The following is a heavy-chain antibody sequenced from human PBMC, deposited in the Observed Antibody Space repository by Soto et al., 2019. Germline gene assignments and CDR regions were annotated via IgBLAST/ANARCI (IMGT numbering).Heavy chain of an antibody. CDR3: AAGYMTTVTTRYYYYGMDV. CDR2: IVVGSGNT. J-gene: IGHJ6*02. CDR1: GFTFTSSA. V-gene: IGHV1-58*01. Sequence: ASVKVSCKASGFTFTSSAVQWVRQARGQRLEWIGWIVVGSGNTNYAQKFQERVTITRDMSTSTAYMELSSLRSEDTAVYYCAAGYMTTVTTRYYYYGMDVWGQGTTVTVS. D-gene: IGHD4-17*01.